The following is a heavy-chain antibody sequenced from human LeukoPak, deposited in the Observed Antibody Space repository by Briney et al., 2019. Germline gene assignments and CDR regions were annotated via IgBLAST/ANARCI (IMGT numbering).Heavy chain of an antibody. Sequence: GGSLRLSCAASGFTFSRNWMSWVRQAPGKGLEWLANMNEDGSATYYVHSVKGRFTISRDNGKNSLYLQMNSLRAGDTAVYYCARDAKYYFDSSGYHWGQGTQVTVSS. CDR1: GFTFSRNW. CDR2: MNEDGSAT. CDR3: ARDAKYYFDSSGYH. D-gene: IGHD3-22*01. J-gene: IGHJ4*02. V-gene: IGHV3-7*01.